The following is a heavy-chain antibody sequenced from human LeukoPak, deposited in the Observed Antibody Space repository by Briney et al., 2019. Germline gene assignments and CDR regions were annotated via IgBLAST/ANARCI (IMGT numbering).Heavy chain of an antibody. D-gene: IGHD5-18*01. CDR1: GFTFSSYS. J-gene: IGHJ6*02. CDR2: ISSSSSTI. CDR3: ARDATMVTMHYYYYGMDV. Sequence: PGRSLRLSCAASGFTFSSYSMNWVRQAPGKGLEWVSYISSSSSTIYYADSVKGRFTISRDNAKNSLYLQMNSLRDEDTAVYYCARDATMVTMHYYYYGMDVWGQGSTVTVSS. V-gene: IGHV3-48*02.